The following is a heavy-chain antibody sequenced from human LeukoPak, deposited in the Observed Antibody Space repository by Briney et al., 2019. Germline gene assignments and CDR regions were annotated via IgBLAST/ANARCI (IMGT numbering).Heavy chain of an antibody. CDR2: ISGSGGST. Sequence: GGSLRLSCAASGFTFSNYAMSWVRQAPGKGLEWVSAISGSGGSTYYADSVKGRFTISRDNSKNTLYLQMNSLRAEDTAVYYCAKRALKKSAMMAVAGHEGDYFDYWGQGTLVTVSS. V-gene: IGHV3-23*01. CDR1: GFTFSNYA. J-gene: IGHJ4*02. CDR3: AKRALKKSAMMAVAGHEGDYFDY. D-gene: IGHD6-19*01.